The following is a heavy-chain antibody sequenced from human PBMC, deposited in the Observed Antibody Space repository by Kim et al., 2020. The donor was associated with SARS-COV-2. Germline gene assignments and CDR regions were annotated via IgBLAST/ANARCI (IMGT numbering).Heavy chain of an antibody. D-gene: IGHD3-22*01. CDR2: IYPGDSDT. J-gene: IGHJ3*02. CDR3: ASIAAYYYDSSGYYPDAFDI. Sequence: GESLKISCKGSGYSFTSYWIGWVRQMPGKGLEWMGIIYPGDSDTRYSPSFQGQVTISADKSISTAYLQWSSLKASDTAMYYCASIAAYYYDSSGYYPDAFDIWGQGTMVTVSS. V-gene: IGHV5-51*01. CDR1: GYSFTSYW.